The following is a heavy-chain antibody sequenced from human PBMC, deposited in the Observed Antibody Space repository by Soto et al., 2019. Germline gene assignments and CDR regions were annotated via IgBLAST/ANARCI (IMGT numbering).Heavy chain of an antibody. J-gene: IGHJ4*02. CDR1: GGSISSSSYY. CDR3: VRMIDILTGYPLLFDY. V-gene: IGHV4-39*01. CDR2: IYYSGST. D-gene: IGHD3-9*01. Sequence: SETLSLTCTVSGGSISSSSYYWGWIRQPPGKGLEWIGSIYYSGSTYYNPSLKSRVTISVDTSKNQFSLKLSSVTAADTAVYYCVRMIDILTGYPLLFDYWGQGTLVTVSS.